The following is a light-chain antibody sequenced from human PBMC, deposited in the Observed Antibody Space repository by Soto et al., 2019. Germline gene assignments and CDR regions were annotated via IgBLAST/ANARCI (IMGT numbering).Light chain of an antibody. CDR3: QQYDKWPYT. V-gene: IGKV3-15*01. Sequence: EVVLTQSPATLSVSPGERATLSCRTSQSVGNNLAWYQQKPGQAPRLLMYGAFIRAPGLPVRFSGTGSGTELTLTISGLQSEDVALYYCQQYDKWPYTFGQGTKLETK. CDR2: GAF. CDR1: QSVGNN. J-gene: IGKJ2*01.